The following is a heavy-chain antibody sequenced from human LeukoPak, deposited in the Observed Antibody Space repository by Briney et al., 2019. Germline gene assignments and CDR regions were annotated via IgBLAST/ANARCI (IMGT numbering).Heavy chain of an antibody. CDR1: GGSISSYY. CDR2: IYYSGST. J-gene: IGHJ4*02. V-gene: IGHV4-59*01. CDR3: ARVERYFDWFYYPN. D-gene: IGHD3-9*01. Sequence: PSETLSLTCTVSGGSISSYYWSWIRQPPGKGLEWIGYIYYSGSTNYNPSLKSRVTISVDTSKNQFSLKLSSVTAADTAVYYCARVERYFDWFYYPNWGQGTLVTVSS.